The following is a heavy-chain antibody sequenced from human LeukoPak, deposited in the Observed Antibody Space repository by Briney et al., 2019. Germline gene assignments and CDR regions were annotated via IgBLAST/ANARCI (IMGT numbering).Heavy chain of an antibody. J-gene: IGHJ2*01. CDR2: IYPGDSDT. V-gene: IGHV5-51*01. CDR3: AREYCGGDCYTGYFDL. D-gene: IGHD2-21*02. CDR1: GYSFSNYW. Sequence: GESLKISCKGSGYSFSNYWIGWVRPMPGKGLEWMGIIYPGDSDTRYSPSFQGQVTISADKSTSTAYLQWSSLKASDTAMFYCAREYCGGDCYTGYFDLWGRGTLVTVSS.